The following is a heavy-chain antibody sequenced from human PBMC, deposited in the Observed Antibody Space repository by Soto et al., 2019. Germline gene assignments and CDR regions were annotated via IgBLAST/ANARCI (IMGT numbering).Heavy chain of an antibody. CDR2: INSDGSST. V-gene: IGHV3-74*01. CDR3: ARDPHDYGDDLYNWFDP. J-gene: IGHJ5*02. CDR1: GFTFSSYG. Sequence: GGSLTLSCAASGFTFSSYGMHWVRQAPWKGLVWVSRINSDGSSTSYADSVKGRLTISRDNAKNTLYLQMNSLRAEDTAVYYCARDPHDYGDDLYNWFDPWGQGTLVTVSS. D-gene: IGHD4-17*01.